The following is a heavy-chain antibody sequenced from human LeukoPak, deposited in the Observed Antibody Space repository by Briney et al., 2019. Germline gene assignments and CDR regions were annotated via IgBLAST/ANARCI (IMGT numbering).Heavy chain of an antibody. V-gene: IGHV4-39*01. CDR1: ISSSSHY. D-gene: IGHD6-13*01. Sequence: RASETLSLTCTVSISSSSHYWGWIRQPPGKGLEWIGSIYYSGSIYYNPSLKSRVTISVDTSKNQFSLKLSSVTAADTAVYYCARQGYSSSSGYWGQGTLVTVSS. CDR2: IYYSGSI. J-gene: IGHJ4*02. CDR3: ARQGYSSSSGY.